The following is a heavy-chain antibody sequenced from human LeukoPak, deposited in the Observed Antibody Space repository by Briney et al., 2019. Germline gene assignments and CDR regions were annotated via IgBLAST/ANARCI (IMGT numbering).Heavy chain of an antibody. V-gene: IGHV3-21*01. CDR2: ISSSSSYI. J-gene: IGHJ3*02. Sequence: GGSLRLSCAASGFTFSSYSMNWVRQAPGKGLEWASSISSSSSYIYYADSVKGRFTISRDNAKNSLYLQMNSLRAEDTAVYYCARDEGSGYSYDAFDIWGQGTMVTVSS. CDR3: ARDEGSGYSYDAFDI. CDR1: GFTFSSYS. D-gene: IGHD3-22*01.